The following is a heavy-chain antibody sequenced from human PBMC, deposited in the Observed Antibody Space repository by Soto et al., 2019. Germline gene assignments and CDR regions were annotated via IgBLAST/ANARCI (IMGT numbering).Heavy chain of an antibody. Sequence: QLQLQESGPGLVEPSETLSLTCTVSGGSISSSSYYWGWIRQPPGKGLEWIGTIYYSVSTYYNPSLQSRVTISVDTSKNQFSLKLSSVTAADTAVYDCARLYGSSLFDYWGQGTLVTVSS. CDR3: ARLYGSSLFDY. CDR1: GGSISSSSYY. V-gene: IGHV4-39*01. CDR2: IYYSVST. J-gene: IGHJ4*02. D-gene: IGHD6-6*01.